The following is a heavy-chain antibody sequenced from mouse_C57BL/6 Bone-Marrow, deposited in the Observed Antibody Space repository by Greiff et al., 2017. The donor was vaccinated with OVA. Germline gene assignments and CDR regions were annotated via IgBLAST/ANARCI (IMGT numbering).Heavy chain of an antibody. J-gene: IGHJ4*01. CDR1: GYSFTSYY. CDR3: ARKDNGSLMDY. CDR2: IYPGSGNT. Sequence: VQLQQSGPELVKPGASVKISCKASGYSFTSYYIPWVKQRPGQGLEWIGWIYPGSGNTKYNEKFKGKATLTADTSSSTAYMQLSSLTSEDSAVYYCARKDNGSLMDYWGQGTSVTVSS. V-gene: IGHV1-66*01.